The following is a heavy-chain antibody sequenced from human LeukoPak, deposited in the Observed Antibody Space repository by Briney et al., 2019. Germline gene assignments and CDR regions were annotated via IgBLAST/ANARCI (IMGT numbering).Heavy chain of an antibody. CDR3: ARGLPPAGDY. Sequence: SETLSLTCTVSGGSISSYYWSWIRQPPGKGLEWIGYIYYSGSTNYNPSLKSRVTISVDTSKNQFSLKLSSVTAADTAVYYCARGLPPAGDYWGQGTLVTVSS. CDR2: IYYSGST. J-gene: IGHJ4*02. D-gene: IGHD2-2*01. V-gene: IGHV4-59*12. CDR1: GGSISSYY.